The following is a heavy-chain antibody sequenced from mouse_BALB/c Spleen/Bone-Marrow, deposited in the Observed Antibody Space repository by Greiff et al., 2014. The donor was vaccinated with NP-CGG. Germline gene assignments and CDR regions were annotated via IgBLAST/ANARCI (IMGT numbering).Heavy chain of an antibody. J-gene: IGHJ4*01. CDR2: IDPANGNT. D-gene: IGHD1-2*01. Sequence: EVQLQQSGAELVKPGASVKLSCTASGFNIKDTYMHWVKQRPEQGLEWIGRIDPANGNTKYDPKFQGKATITTDTSSNTAYLQVSSLTSEDTAVYYCASATTATYYAMDCWGQGTSVTVSS. CDR1: GFNIKDTY. CDR3: ASATTATYYAMDC. V-gene: IGHV14-3*02.